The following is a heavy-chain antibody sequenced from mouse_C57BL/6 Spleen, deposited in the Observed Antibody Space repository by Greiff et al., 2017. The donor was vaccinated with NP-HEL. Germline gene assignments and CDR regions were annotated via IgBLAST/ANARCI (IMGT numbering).Heavy chain of an antibody. V-gene: IGHV1-61*01. Sequence: QVQLQQPGAELVRPGSSVKLSCKASGYTFTSYWMDWVKQRPGQGLEWIGNIYPSDSETHYNQKFKDKATLPVAKSSSTAYMQLSSLTSEDSAVYYCATSDYYSKYGGYIDVWGTGTTVTVSS. CDR3: ATSDYYSKYGGYIDV. CDR1: GYTFTSYW. J-gene: IGHJ1*03. D-gene: IGHD2-5*01. CDR2: IYPSDSET.